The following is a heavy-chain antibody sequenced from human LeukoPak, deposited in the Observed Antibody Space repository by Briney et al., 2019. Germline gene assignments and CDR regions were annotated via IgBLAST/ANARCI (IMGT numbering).Heavy chain of an antibody. J-gene: IGHJ3*02. CDR1: GFTFSSYW. D-gene: IGHD3-10*02. CDR2: IKQDGSEK. CDR3: ARDEYYYVNDAFDI. Sequence: PGGSLRLSCAASGFTFSSYWMSWVRQAPGKGLEWVANIKQDGSEKYYVDSVKGRFTISRDNAKNSLYLQMNSLRAEDTAVYYCARDEYYYVNDAFDIWGQGTMVTVSS. V-gene: IGHV3-7*01.